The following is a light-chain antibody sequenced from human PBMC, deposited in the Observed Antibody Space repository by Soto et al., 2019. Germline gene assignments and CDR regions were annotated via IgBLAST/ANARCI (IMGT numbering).Light chain of an antibody. Sequence: DIAMTQSPSTLSASVGDRVTITCRASQSISSWLAWYQQKPGKAPNLLIYKTSSFEGGVPSRCSSSGSGTEFTLIISILPADDFATYCCQHDNDYSWTFGQGTKVEIK. CDR1: QSISSW. V-gene: IGKV1-5*03. CDR2: KTS. J-gene: IGKJ1*01. CDR3: QHDNDYSWT.